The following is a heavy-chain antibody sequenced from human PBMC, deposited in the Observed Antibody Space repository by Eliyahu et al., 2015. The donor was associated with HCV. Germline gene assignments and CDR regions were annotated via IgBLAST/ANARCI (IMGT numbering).Heavy chain of an antibody. CDR3: ARSGEQLARSGWFDP. Sequence: QVQLQESGPGLVKPSQTLSLTCTVSGGXISSGGYYWSWIRXHPGKGLEWIGYIYYSGSTYYNPSLXSRVTISVDTSKNQFSLKLSSVTAADTAVYYCARSGEQLARSGWFDPWGQGTLVTVSS. V-gene: IGHV4-31*03. CDR2: IYYSGST. D-gene: IGHD6-6*01. J-gene: IGHJ5*02. CDR1: GGXISSGGYY.